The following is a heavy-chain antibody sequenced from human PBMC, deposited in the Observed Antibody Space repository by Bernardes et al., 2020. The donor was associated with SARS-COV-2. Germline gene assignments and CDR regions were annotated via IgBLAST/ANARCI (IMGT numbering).Heavy chain of an antibody. V-gene: IGHV3-43*01. CDR2: GSGHGSTT. J-gene: IGHJ3*01. Sequence: GGSLRLSCAASGFTFEDYTMHWVRQVPGTGLGRVSLGSGHGSTTTYADSVKGRFIITRDSSRNTVHLQMDSLRKEDTALYYCATERQSLTVFGVGHDAFDFWSQGTMVTVSS. CDR3: ATERQSLTVFGVGHDAFDF. CDR1: GFTFEDYT. D-gene: IGHD3-3*01.